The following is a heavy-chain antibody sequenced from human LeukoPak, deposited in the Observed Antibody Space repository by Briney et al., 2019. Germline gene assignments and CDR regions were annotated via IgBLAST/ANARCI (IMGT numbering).Heavy chain of an antibody. CDR1: GYTFTSYY. V-gene: IGHV1-18*04. J-gene: IGHJ4*02. CDR3: AREGTVSKGRPNDF. CDR2: ISAYNGDT. Sequence: GASVKVSCKASGYTFTSYYMHWVRQAPGQGLEWMGWISAYNGDTNYVQKLQGRVTMTTDTSTTTAYMELRSLRSDDTAVYYCAREGTVSKGRPNDFWGQGTLVTVS. D-gene: IGHD3-10*01.